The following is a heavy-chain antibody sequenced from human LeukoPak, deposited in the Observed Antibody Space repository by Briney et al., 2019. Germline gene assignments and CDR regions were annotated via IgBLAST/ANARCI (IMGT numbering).Heavy chain of an antibody. CDR2: IPYDGSNK. J-gene: IGHJ4*02. CDR1: GFSFSTYN. V-gene: IGHV3-30*03. D-gene: IGHD3-22*01. Sequence: SGGSLRLSCAASGFSFSTYNMHWVRQAPGKGLEWVAVIPYDGSNKYYADSVKGRFTISRDNSKNTLYLQMSSLRAEDTAVYYCARDRATMIVVALFDYWGQGTLVTVSS. CDR3: ARDRATMIVVALFDY.